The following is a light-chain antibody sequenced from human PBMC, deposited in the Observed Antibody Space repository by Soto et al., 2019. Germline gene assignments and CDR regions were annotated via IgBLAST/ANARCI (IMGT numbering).Light chain of an antibody. CDR3: QPYTSYSEA. CDR1: QTISSW. V-gene: IGKV1-5*03. J-gene: IGKJ1*01. CDR2: KAS. Sequence: DIQMTQSPSTLSGSVGDRVTITCRASQTISSWLAWYQQKPGKAPKLLIYKASTLKSGVPSRFSGSGSGTEFTLTISSLQPDDFATYYCQPYTSYSEAFGQGTTVELK.